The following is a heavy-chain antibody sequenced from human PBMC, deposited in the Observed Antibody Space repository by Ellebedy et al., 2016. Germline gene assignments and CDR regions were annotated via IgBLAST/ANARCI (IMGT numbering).Heavy chain of an antibody. J-gene: IGHJ4*02. CDR2: ISRTDDST. CDR3: RQGHYFDQ. Sequence: GESLKISXTASELNLGNYFMSWVRQAPGKGLKWVSGISRTDDSTYYADSVKGRFTIARDDPKSILYLQMNNLRVDDTALYYCRQGHYFDQWGQGALVTVSS. CDR1: ELNLGNYF. V-gene: IGHV3-23*01.